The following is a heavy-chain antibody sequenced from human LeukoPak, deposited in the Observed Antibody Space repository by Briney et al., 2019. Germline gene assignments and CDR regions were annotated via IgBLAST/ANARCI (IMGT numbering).Heavy chain of an antibody. CDR3: XXXWELHPAF. Sequence: GGSLRLPCAASGFTFSSYSMNWVRQAPGKGLEWVSYITRSSSARYYADAVKGRFTISKDNAKNSLYLQMNSLRAEDTAVYYCXXXWELHPAFWGQGTLVTVSS. V-gene: IGHV3-48*01. J-gene: IGHJ4*02. CDR1: GFTFSSYS. D-gene: IGHD1-26*01. CDR2: ITRSSSAR.